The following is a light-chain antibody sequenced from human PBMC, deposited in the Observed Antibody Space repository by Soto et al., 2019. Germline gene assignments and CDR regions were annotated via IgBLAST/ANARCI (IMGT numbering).Light chain of an antibody. Sequence: EIVMTQSPVTLSVSPGEGATLSCRASQSVSSYLAWYQHKRGQAPRLLIYGASTRATGIPVRFSGSGSGTEFTLTNISLQSEDFAVYFCQQYSNWPLITFGQGTRLEIK. V-gene: IGKV3-15*01. CDR3: QQYSNWPLIT. CDR1: QSVSSY. CDR2: GAS. J-gene: IGKJ5*01.